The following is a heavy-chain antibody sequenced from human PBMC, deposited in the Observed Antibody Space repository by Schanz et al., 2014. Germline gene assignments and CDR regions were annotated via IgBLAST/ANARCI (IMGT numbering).Heavy chain of an antibody. CDR3: AKDISDTSGKDDY. CDR2: ISGSGGST. CDR1: GFSFTTYA. D-gene: IGHD3-22*01. V-gene: IGHV3-23*01. Sequence: EVQLLESGGGLVQPGGSLRLSCASSGFSFTTYAMSWVRQAPGKGLEWVSAISGSGGSTYYADSVRGRFTMSRDNSKSTLYLQMSSLRVEDSAIYYCAKDISDTSGKDDYWGQGTLVTVSS. J-gene: IGHJ4*02.